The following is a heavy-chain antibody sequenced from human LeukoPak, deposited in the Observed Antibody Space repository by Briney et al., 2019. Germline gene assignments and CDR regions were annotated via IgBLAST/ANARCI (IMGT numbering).Heavy chain of an antibody. Sequence: ASVKVSCKVSGYTLTELSMHWVRQAPGKGLEWMGGFDPEVGKTIYAQKFQGRVTMTEDTSTDTAYMELSSLRSEDTAVYYCARALATTVTTVSYFDYWGQGTLVTVSS. D-gene: IGHD4-17*01. J-gene: IGHJ4*02. CDR3: ARALATTVTTVSYFDY. CDR1: GYTLTELS. V-gene: IGHV1-24*01. CDR2: FDPEVGKT.